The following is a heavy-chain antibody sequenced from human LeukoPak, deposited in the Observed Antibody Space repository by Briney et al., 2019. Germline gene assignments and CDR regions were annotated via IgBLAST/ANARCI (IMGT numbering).Heavy chain of an antibody. Sequence: ASVKVSCKASGGTFSSYAISWVRQAPGQGLEWMGRIIPILGIANYAQKFQGRVTITADKSTSTAYMELSSLRSEDTAVYYCARGTREPVTTIDYWGQGTLVTVSS. V-gene: IGHV1-69*04. J-gene: IGHJ4*02. CDR3: ARGTREPVTTIDY. D-gene: IGHD1-26*01. CDR1: GGTFSSYA. CDR2: IIPILGIA.